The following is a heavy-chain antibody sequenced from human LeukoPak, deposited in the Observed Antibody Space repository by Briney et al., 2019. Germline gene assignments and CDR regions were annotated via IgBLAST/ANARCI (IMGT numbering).Heavy chain of an antibody. CDR1: GFTFSSYG. CDR2: ISSSGSTI. V-gene: IGHV3-48*04. D-gene: IGHD3-10*02. J-gene: IGHJ6*04. CDR3: AELGITMIGGV. Sequence: GGSLRLSCAASGFTFSSYGMRWVRQAPGEGLGGVSYISSSGSTIYYADSVKGRFTISRDNAKNSLYLQMNSLRAEDTAVYYCAELGITMIGGVWGKGTTVTISS.